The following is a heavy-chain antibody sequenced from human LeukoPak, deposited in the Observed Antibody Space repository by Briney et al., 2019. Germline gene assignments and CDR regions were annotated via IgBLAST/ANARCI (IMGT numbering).Heavy chain of an antibody. V-gene: IGHV4-59*01. Sequence: SETLSLTCTVSGGSISSYYWSWIRQPPGKGLEWVGDIYYSGSTNYNPSLKSRVTISVDTSKNQFSLKLSSVTAADTAVYYCARGQATGTTHHYYYGMDVWGQGTTVTVSS. J-gene: IGHJ6*02. CDR2: IYYSGST. CDR3: ARGQATGTTHHYYYGMDV. D-gene: IGHD1-7*01. CDR1: GGSISSYY.